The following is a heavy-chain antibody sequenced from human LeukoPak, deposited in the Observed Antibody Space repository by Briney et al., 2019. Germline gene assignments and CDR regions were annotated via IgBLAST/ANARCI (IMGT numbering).Heavy chain of an antibody. J-gene: IGHJ6*02. CDR3: ARDSYYDSSGSKYGMDV. Sequence: SVKVSCKASGGTFSSYAISWVRQAPGQGLEWMGGIIPIFGTANYAQKFQGRVTITADESTSTAYMELSSLRSEDTAVYYCARDSYYDSSGSKYGMDVWGQGTTVTVSS. CDR2: IIPIFGTA. CDR1: GGTFSSYA. D-gene: IGHD3-22*01. V-gene: IGHV1-69*13.